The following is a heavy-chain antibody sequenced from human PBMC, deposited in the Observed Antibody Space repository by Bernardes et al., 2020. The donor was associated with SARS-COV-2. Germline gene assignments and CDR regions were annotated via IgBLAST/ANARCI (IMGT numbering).Heavy chain of an antibody. J-gene: IGHJ5*02. CDR2: IIPMFGST. CDR1: GDTFTSYA. D-gene: IGHD6-6*01. V-gene: IGHV1-69*13. CDR3: AREPIAARPGIWFDP. Sequence: SSVNVSCQSSGDTFTSYAFIWVRQAPGQGLEWMGRIIPMFGSTNYAQNFQGRVTITADESSSTAYMELSSLRSEDTALYYCAREPIAARPGIWFDPWGQGTLVTVSS.